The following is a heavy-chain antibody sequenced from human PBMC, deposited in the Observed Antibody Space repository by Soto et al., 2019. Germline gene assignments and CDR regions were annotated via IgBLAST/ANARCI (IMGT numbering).Heavy chain of an antibody. CDR1: GFTFDDYA. CDR2: ISWNSGSI. D-gene: IGHD6-19*01. V-gene: IGHV3-9*01. J-gene: IGHJ4*02. CDR3: AKDHRDSSGWYRDDY. Sequence: SLRLSCAASGFTFDDYAMHWVRQAPGKGLEWVSGISWNSGSIGYADSVKGRFTISRDNAKNSLYLQMNSLRAEDTALYYCAKDHRDSSGWYRDDYWGQGTLVTVSS.